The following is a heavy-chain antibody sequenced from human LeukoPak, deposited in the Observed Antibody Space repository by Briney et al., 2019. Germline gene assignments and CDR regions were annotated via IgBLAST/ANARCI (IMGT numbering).Heavy chain of an antibody. CDR1: GFTFSDYY. J-gene: IGHJ3*02. D-gene: IGHD3-22*01. CDR2: ISSSGSTI. CDR3: ARMDYYDSSGYPPVDI. Sequence: GGPLRLSCAASGFTFSDYYMSWIRQAPGKGLEWVSYISSSGSTIYYADSVRGRFTISRDNAKNSLYLQMNSLRAEGTAVYYCARMDYYDSSGYPPVDIWGQGTMVTVSS. V-gene: IGHV3-11*04.